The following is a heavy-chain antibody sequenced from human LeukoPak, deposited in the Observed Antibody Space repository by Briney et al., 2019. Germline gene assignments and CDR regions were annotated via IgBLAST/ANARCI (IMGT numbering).Heavy chain of an antibody. J-gene: IGHJ4*02. V-gene: IGHV4-34*01. CDR1: GGSFSGYY. D-gene: IGHD5-24*01. CDR3: ARVSGRWLQTRYYFDY. CDR2: INHSGST. Sequence: SETLSLTCAVYGGSFSGYYSSWIRQPPGKGLEWIGEINHSGSTNYNPSLKSRVTISVDTSKNQFSLKLSSVTAADTAVYYCARVSGRWLQTRYYFDYWGQGTLVTVSS.